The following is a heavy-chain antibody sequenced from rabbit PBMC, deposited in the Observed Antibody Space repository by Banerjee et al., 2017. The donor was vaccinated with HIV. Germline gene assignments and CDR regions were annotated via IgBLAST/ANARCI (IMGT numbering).Heavy chain of an antibody. V-gene: IGHV1S43*01. CDR1: GIDFSSYYY. D-gene: IGHD4-1*01. Sequence: SGIDFSSYYYMCWVRQAPGKGLEWIGCIYTGSGATYYASWVNGRFTISRSTSLNTVDLKMTSLTAADTATYFCARGRVAGLLLDLWGPGTLVTVS. CDR2: IYTGSGAT. CDR3: ARGRVAGLLLDL. J-gene: IGHJ6*01.